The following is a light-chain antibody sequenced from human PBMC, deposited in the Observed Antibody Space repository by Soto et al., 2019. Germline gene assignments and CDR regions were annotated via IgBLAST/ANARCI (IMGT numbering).Light chain of an antibody. CDR2: EVT. V-gene: IGLV2-8*01. J-gene: IGLJ1*01. CDR3: SSYAGRTLYV. Sequence: QSALTQPPSASGSPGQSVTISCTGTSSDVGGYDYVSWYQQRPGKAPKLLIYEVTKRPSGVPDRFSGSKSGNTASLTVSGLQAEDEADYYCSSYAGRTLYVFGTGTKLTVL. CDR1: SSDVGGYDY.